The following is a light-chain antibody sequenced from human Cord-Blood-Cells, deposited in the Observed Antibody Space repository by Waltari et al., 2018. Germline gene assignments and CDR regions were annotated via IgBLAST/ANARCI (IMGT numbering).Light chain of an antibody. CDR1: QSVSSSY. Sequence: ELVFTQSPGSLSLSPGDRATLPCRASQSVSSSYLAWYQQKPGQAPRLLIYGASSRATGIPDRFSGSGSGTDFTLTISRLEPEDFAVYYCQQYGSSPRTFGQGTKLEIK. V-gene: IGKV3-20*01. CDR3: QQYGSSPRT. CDR2: GAS. J-gene: IGKJ2*01.